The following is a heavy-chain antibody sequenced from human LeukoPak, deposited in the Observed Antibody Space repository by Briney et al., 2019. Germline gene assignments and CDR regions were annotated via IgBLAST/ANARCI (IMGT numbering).Heavy chain of an antibody. V-gene: IGHV4-4*09. Sequence: PSETLSLTCTGSGGSISRYYWSWIRQPPGKGRDWMGHIYTRGRTNYNPSLTSRVAISVDTSKNQFYLKLSSVTDADTGVYHCARLEYGITMRGGWFEPWGQGTLVTVSS. CDR1: GGSISRYY. CDR3: ARLEYGITMRGGWFEP. J-gene: IGHJ5*02. D-gene: IGHD3-22*01. CDR2: IYTRGRT.